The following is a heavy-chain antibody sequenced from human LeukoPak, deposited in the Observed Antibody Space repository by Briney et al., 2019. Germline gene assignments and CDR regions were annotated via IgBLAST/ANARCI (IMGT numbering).Heavy chain of an antibody. CDR2: ISGSGGST. J-gene: IGHJ3*02. CDR3: AKVYFRNTGNDAFDI. CDR1: GFTFSSYG. Sequence: RTGGSLRLSCAASGFTFSSYGMSWVRQAPGKGLEWVSAISGSGGSTYYADSVKGRFTISRDNSKNTLYLQMSSLRAEDTAVYYCAKVYFRNTGNDAFDIWGQGTMVTVSS. D-gene: IGHD1-14*01. V-gene: IGHV3-23*01.